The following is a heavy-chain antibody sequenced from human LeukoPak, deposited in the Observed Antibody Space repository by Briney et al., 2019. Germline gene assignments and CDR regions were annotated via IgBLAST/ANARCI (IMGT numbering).Heavy chain of an antibody. Sequence: GRSLRLSCAASGFTFDDYAMHWVRQAPGKGLEWVSGISWNSGSIGYADSVKGRFTISRDNAKNSLYLQMNSLRAEDTALYYCAKARGSGDIVVVPDAFDIWGQGTMVTVSS. CDR1: GFTFDDYA. CDR2: ISWNSGSI. CDR3: AKARGSGDIVVVPDAFDI. V-gene: IGHV3-9*01. D-gene: IGHD2-2*01. J-gene: IGHJ3*02.